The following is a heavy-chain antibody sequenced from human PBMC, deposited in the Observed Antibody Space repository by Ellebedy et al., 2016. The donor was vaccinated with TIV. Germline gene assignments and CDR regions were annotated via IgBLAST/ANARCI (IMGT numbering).Heavy chain of an antibody. CDR3: ARGKLLLWFGELYASGMDV. D-gene: IGHD3-10*01. J-gene: IGHJ6*02. V-gene: IGHV1-3*01. CDR1: GYTFTSYA. CDR2: INAGNGNT. Sequence: AASVKVSCKASGYTFTSYAMHWVRQAPGQRLEWMGWINAGNGNTKYSQKFQGRVTITRDTSASTAYMELSSLRSEDTAVYYCARGKLLLWFGELYASGMDVWGQGTTVTVSS.